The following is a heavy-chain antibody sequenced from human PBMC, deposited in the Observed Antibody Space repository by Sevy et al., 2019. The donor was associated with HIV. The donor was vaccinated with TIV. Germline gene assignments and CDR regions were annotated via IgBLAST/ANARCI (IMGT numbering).Heavy chain of an antibody. V-gene: IGHV1-69*13. CDR3: ARTMVEQQLAGALGY. Sequence: ASVKVSGKASGGSFSSYAISWVRQAPGQGLEWMGGIIPIFGTANYAQKFQGRVTITADESTSTAYMELSSLRSEDTAVYYCARTMVEQQLAGALGYWGQGTLVTVSS. CDR1: GGSFSSYA. J-gene: IGHJ4*02. D-gene: IGHD6-13*01. CDR2: IIPIFGTA.